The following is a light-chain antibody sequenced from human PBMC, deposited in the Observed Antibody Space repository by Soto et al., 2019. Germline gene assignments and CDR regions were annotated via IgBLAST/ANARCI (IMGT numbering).Light chain of an antibody. CDR3: QQYGSSPPVT. CDR1: QSVSSSY. CDR2: GAS. V-gene: IGKV3-20*01. Sequence: EIVLTQSPGTLSLSPGERATLSCRASQSVSSSYLAWYQQKPGQAPRLLIYGASSRATGIPDRFSGSGSGTDFTFTISRLEPEDFAVYSCQQYGSSPPVTFGQGTRLEIK. J-gene: IGKJ5*01.